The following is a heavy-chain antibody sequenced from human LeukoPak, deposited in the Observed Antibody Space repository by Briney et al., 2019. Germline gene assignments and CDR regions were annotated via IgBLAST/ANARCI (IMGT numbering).Heavy chain of an antibody. V-gene: IGHV3-48*01. CDR3: ARILELALDY. CDR1: GFTFSSYS. Sequence: GGSLRLSCAASGFTFSSYSMNWVRQAPGKGLEWVSYISLGGDTIYYAGSVRGRFTISRDAAGNSLYLQMNSLRAEDTAVYFCARILELALDYWGQGTLVTVSS. J-gene: IGHJ4*02. D-gene: IGHD3-10*01. CDR2: ISLGGDTI.